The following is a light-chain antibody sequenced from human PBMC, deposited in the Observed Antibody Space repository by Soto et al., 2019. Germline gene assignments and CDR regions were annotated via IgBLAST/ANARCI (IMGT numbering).Light chain of an antibody. CDR2: GAS. J-gene: IGKJ2*01. CDR3: QQYGSSPVT. CDR1: QSVISSY. Sequence: EIVLTQSPGTLSLSPGERATVSCRASQSVISSYLAWYQQKPGQAPRLLIYGASSRATRIPDRFSGSGSGTDFTLTISRLEPEDFAVYYCQQYGSSPVTFGQGTKLEIK. V-gene: IGKV3-20*01.